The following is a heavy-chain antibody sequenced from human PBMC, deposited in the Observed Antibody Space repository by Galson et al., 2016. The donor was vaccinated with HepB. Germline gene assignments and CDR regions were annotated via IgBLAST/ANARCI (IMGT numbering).Heavy chain of an antibody. CDR3: TRGRGIAL. Sequence: ETLSLTCAVSGGSLSGYYWSWIRQPPGKGLEWIGEISNSGSTNHNPSLKSRVTISPDTSRNQFPLILTSVTAADTAVYYCTRGRGIALWGQGTLVTVSS. J-gene: IGHJ4*02. CDR2: ISNSGST. CDR1: GGSLSGYY. V-gene: IGHV4-34*01.